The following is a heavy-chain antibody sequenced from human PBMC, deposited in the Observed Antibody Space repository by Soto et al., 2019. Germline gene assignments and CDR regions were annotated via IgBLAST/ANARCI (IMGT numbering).Heavy chain of an antibody. D-gene: IGHD5-12*01. J-gene: IGHJ4*02. CDR2: IYYSGST. CDR1: GGSISSYY. Sequence: PSETLSLTCTVSGGSISSYYWSWIRQPPGKGLEWICYIYYSGSTNYNPFLKSRVTISVDTSKNQFSLKLSSVTAADTAVYYCARSSDYHIVATMGPFDYWGQGTLVTVSS. V-gene: IGHV4-59*01. CDR3: ARSSDYHIVATMGPFDY.